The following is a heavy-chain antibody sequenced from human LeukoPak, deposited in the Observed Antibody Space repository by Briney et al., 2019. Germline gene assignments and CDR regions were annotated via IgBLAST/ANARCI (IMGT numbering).Heavy chain of an antibody. V-gene: IGHV4-61*02. Sequence: KASQTLSLTCTVSGGSISSGSYYWSWIRQPAGKGLEWIGRIYTSGSTNYNPSLKSRVTISVDTSKNQFSLKLSSVTAADTAVYYCARENLLNTITMIVVVRDPDAFDIWGQGTMVTVSS. D-gene: IGHD3-22*01. J-gene: IGHJ3*02. CDR3: ARENLLNTITMIVVVRDPDAFDI. CDR1: GGSISSGSYY. CDR2: IYTSGST.